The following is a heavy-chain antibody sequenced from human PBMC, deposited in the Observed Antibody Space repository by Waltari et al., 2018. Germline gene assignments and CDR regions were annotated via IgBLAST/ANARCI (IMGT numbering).Heavy chain of an antibody. CDR1: GFTFSNAW. CDR2: IKSKTDGGTT. Sequence: EVQLVASGGGLVKPGGSLRLSCAASGFTFSNAWMSWVRQPQGKGLGWVGRIKSKTDGGTTDYAAPVKGRFTISRDDSKNTLYLQMNSLKTEDTAVYYCTTTMVRGIKTFDIWGQGTMVTVSS. CDR3: TTTMVRGIKTFDI. J-gene: IGHJ3*02. D-gene: IGHD3-10*01. V-gene: IGHV3-15*01.